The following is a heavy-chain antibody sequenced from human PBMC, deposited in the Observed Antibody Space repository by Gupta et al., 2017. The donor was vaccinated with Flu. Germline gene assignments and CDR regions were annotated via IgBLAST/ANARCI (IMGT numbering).Heavy chain of an antibody. V-gene: IGHV4-59*01. D-gene: IGHD3-3*01. CDR3: AREILRDYDFWSGSFSGGCAFDI. J-gene: IGHJ3*02. Sequence: QVQLQESGPGLVKPSETLSLTCTVSGGSISSYYWSWIRQPPGKGLEWIGYIYTGSTNYNPSLKSRVTISVDTPKNQFSLKLSSVTAADTAVYYCAREILRDYDFWSGSFSGGCAFDIWGQGTMVTVSS. CDR2: IYTGST. CDR1: GGSISSYY.